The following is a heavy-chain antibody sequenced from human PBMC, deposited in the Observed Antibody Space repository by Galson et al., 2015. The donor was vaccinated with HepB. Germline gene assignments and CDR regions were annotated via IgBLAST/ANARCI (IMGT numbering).Heavy chain of an antibody. J-gene: IGHJ5*02. V-gene: IGHV1-18*04. D-gene: IGHD5-12*01. CDR1: GYTFTSYG. CDR2: ISAYNGNT. Sequence: SVKVSCKASGYTFTSYGISWVRQAPGQGLEWMGWISAYNGNTNYAQKLQGRVTMTTDTSTSTAYMELRSLRSDDTAVYYCARSVERVATIWRPSPVNGLGPRGQGTLVTVSS. CDR3: ARSVERVATIWRPSPVNGLGP.